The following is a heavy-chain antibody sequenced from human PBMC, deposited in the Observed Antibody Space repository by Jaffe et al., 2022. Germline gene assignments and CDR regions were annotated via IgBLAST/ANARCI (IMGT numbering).Heavy chain of an antibody. Sequence: QVQLVQSGAEVKKPGASVKVSCKASGYTFTSYAMHWVRQAPGQRLEWMGWINAGNGNTKYSQKFQGRVTITRDTSASTAYMELSSLRSEDTAVYYCARARGGVVIIGKYYFDYWGQGTLVTVSS. CDR1: GYTFTSYA. J-gene: IGHJ4*02. CDR3: ARARGGVVIIGKYYFDY. CDR2: INAGNGNT. D-gene: IGHD3-3*01. V-gene: IGHV1-3*01.